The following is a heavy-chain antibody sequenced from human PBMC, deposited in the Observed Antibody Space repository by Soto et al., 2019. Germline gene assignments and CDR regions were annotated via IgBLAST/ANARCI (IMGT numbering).Heavy chain of an antibody. V-gene: IGHV1-69*13. CDR3: ARDGTLYDSRAYYYLY. J-gene: IGHJ4*02. D-gene: IGHD3-22*01. Sequence: SVKVSCKASGGTFSSYAITWVREAPGQGLEWMGGITPMFGTPNYAQKFRGRVTITADESTSTAYMEPSSLRSEDTAMYFCARDGTLYDSRAYYYLYWGQGTLVTVSS. CDR2: ITPMFGTP. CDR1: GGTFSSYA.